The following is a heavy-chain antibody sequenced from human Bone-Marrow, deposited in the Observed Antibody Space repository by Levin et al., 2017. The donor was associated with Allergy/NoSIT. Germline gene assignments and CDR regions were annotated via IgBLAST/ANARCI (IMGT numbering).Heavy chain of an antibody. CDR3: ARGLMTTVTTPLRY. Sequence: GESLKISCKASGYTFTSYGISWVRQAPGQGLEWMGWISAYNGNTNYAQKLQGRVTMTTDTSTSTAYMELRSLRSDDTAVYYCARGLMTTVTTPLRYWGQGTLVTVSS. CDR2: ISAYNGNT. D-gene: IGHD4-17*01. V-gene: IGHV1-18*01. CDR1: GYTFTSYG. J-gene: IGHJ4*02.